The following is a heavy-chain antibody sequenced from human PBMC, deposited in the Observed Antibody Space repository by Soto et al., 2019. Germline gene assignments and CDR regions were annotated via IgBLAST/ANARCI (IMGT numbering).Heavy chain of an antibody. CDR3: ARVGSPYGYNSQSFDY. D-gene: IGHD5-12*01. Sequence: ETLSLTCTVSGGSISSSSYYWGWIRQPPGKGLEWIGSIYYSGSTYYNPSLKSRVTISVDTSKNQFSLKLSSVTAADTAVYYCARVGSPYGYNSQSFDYWGQGTLVTVSS. CDR1: GGSISSSSYY. V-gene: IGHV4-39*01. J-gene: IGHJ4*02. CDR2: IYYSGST.